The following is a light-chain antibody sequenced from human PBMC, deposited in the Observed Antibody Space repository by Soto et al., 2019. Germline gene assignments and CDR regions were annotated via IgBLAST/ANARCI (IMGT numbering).Light chain of an antibody. CDR1: SSDIGSYNH. CDR2: EVT. Sequence: QSVLTQPASVSGSPGQSITISCTGTSSDIGSYNHVSWYQQHPGKAPKLMIYEVTERPSGVSNRFSGSRSGTSASLAISGLQSEDEADYYCAAWDESPNVPVFGGGTKVTVL. V-gene: IGLV2-14*02. CDR3: AAWDESPNVPV. J-gene: IGLJ3*02.